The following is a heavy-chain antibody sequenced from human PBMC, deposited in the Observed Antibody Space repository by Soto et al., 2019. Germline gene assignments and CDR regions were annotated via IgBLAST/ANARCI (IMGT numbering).Heavy chain of an antibody. D-gene: IGHD2-15*01. CDR1: GFTFSSYA. V-gene: IGHV3-30-3*01. Sequence: QVQLVESGGGVVQPGRSLRLSCAASGFTFSSYAMHWVRQAPGTGLEWVAVISDDGSNKYYADSVKGRFTISRDNSKNTLYLQMNSLRAEDTAVYYCANNRGVGYCSGGSCYQLDYWGQGTLVTVSS. CDR2: ISDDGSNK. J-gene: IGHJ4*02. CDR3: ANNRGVGYCSGGSCYQLDY.